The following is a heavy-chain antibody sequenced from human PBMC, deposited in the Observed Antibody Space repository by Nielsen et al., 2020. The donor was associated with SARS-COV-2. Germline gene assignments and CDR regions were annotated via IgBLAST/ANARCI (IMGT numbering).Heavy chain of an antibody. J-gene: IGHJ6*03. V-gene: IGHV5-51*01. CDR1: GYSFTSYW. CDR3: ARLSDSSGYFDYYYYYMDV. CDR2: IYPGDSDT. D-gene: IGHD3-22*01. Sequence: GESLKISCKGSGYSFTSYWISWVRQMPGKGLEWMGIIYPGDSDTRYSPSFQGQVTISADKSISTAYLQWSSLKASDTAMYYCARLSDSSGYFDYYYYYMDVWGKGTTVTVSS.